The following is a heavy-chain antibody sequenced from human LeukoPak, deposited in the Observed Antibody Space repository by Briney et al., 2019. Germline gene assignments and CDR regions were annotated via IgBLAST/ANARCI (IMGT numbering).Heavy chain of an antibody. J-gene: IGHJ5*02. CDR1: GGSISSSGYS. CDR2: INHSGST. Sequence: SETLSLTCTASGGSISSSGYSWSWIRQPPGKGLEWIGEINHSGSTNYNPSLKSRVTISVDTSKNQFSLKLSSVTAADTAVYYCARGGSGWKRRNWFDPWGQGTLVTVSS. V-gene: IGHV4-39*07. D-gene: IGHD6-19*01. CDR3: ARGGSGWKRRNWFDP.